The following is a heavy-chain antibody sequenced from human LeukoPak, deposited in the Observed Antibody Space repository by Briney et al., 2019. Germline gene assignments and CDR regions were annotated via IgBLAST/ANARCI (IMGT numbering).Heavy chain of an antibody. D-gene: IGHD2-21*02. V-gene: IGHV1-69*13. CDR2: IIPIFGTA. CDR3: ARAYCVGDCTVLHIYFDN. Sequence: SVKVSCKASGGTFSSYAISWVRQAPGQGLEWMGGIIPIFGTANYAQKFQGRVTITADESTSTAYMELSSLRSEDTAVYYCARAYCVGDCTVLHIYFDNWGQGTLVTVSS. J-gene: IGHJ4*02. CDR1: GGTFSSYA.